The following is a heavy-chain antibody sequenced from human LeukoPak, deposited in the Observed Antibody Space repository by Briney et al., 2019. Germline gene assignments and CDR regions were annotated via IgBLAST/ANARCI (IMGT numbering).Heavy chain of an antibody. Sequence: SETLSLTCTVSGGTISSYYWSWIRQPPGKGLEWIGYIYTSGSTKYNPSLKSRVTISVDTSKNQFSLKLSSVTAADTAVYYCARLAKDIVVVPAAQANYYYYYYMDVWGKGTTVTVSS. CDR2: IYTSGST. J-gene: IGHJ6*03. V-gene: IGHV4-4*09. CDR1: GGTISSYY. D-gene: IGHD2-2*01. CDR3: ARLAKDIVVVPAAQANYYYYYYMDV.